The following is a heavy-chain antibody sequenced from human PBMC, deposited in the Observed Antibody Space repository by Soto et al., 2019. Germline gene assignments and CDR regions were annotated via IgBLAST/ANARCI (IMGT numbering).Heavy chain of an antibody. CDR1: GYIFTTYA. J-gene: IGHJ3*02. V-gene: IGHV1-3*01. CDR3: ARDDCSGGSCYPPTGAFDI. D-gene: IGHD2-15*01. CDR2: INAVNGHT. Sequence: GASVKVSCKASGYIFTTYAMHWVRQAPGQRLEWMGWINAVNGHTKYSQKLKGRVTIAGDTSASTAYMELSSLTSEDTAVYYCARDDCSGGSCYPPTGAFDIWGQGTMVTVSS.